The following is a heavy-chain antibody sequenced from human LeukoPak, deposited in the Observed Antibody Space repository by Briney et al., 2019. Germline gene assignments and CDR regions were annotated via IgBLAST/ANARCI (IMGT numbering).Heavy chain of an antibody. V-gene: IGHV3-15*01. Sequence: GGSLRLSCAASGFTFSNAWMSWVRQAPGKGLEWVGRIKSKTDGGTTDYAAPVKGRFTISRDDSKNTLYLQMNSLKTEDTAVYCCTTDRYDSSGYYSREFDYWGQGTLVAVSS. CDR2: IKSKTDGGTT. D-gene: IGHD3-22*01. CDR3: TTDRYDSSGYYSREFDY. CDR1: GFTFSNAW. J-gene: IGHJ4*02.